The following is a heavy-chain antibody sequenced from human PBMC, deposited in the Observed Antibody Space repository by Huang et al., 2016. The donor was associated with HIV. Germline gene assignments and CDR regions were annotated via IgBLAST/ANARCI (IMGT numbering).Heavy chain of an antibody. J-gene: IGHJ4*02. CDR2: ISNDGMKK. CDR1: GFILSNYG. CDR3: ARGDYYDSSGYHPGYFDY. V-gene: IGHV3-33*04. D-gene: IGHD3-22*01. Sequence: VQLIESGGGVVQPGRSLRLSCATSGFILSNYGMPWVGQAPVKGLKWVAFISNDGMKKNYADSVRGRFTVGRDNGNNTLCLQMRSLGVDDTAVYYCARGDYYDSSGYHPGYFDYWGQGILVTVSS.